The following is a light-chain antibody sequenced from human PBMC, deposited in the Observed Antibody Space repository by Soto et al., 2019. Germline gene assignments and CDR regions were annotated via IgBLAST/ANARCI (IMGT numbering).Light chain of an antibody. CDR1: TSNIGAGYD. Sequence: QSALTQPPSVSGAPGQRVTIPCTGSTSNIGAGYDVHWYQQVPGTAPKLLIYANNNRPSGVPDRFSGSKSGTSATLAITGLQAEDETDYYCQSYDNSLSGWVFGGGTKLTVL. V-gene: IGLV1-40*01. J-gene: IGLJ3*02. CDR2: ANN. CDR3: QSYDNSLSGWV.